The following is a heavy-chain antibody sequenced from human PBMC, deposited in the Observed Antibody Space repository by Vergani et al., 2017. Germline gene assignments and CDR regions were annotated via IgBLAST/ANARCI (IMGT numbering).Heavy chain of an antibody. CDR2: FSYYGSNK. J-gene: IGHJ4*02. CDR3: AKEVGSRTSSSFDC. CDR1: GFTFSSYG. Sequence: QVQLVESGGGVVQPGRSLRLSCAASGFTFSSYGMHWVRQAPGQGLEWVAVFSYYGSNKYYPDSVKGRFTISRDNSKNTQYLQMNSLRAEDTAVYYCAKEVGSRTSSSFDCWGEGRLVTVS. D-gene: IGHD2-2*01. V-gene: IGHV3-30*18.